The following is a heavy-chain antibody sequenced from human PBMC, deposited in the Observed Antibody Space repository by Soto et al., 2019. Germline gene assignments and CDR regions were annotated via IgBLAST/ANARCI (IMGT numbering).Heavy chain of an antibody. Sequence: QVQLQESGPGLVKPSQTLSLTCTVSGGSISGGGYYWSWIRQHPGKGLEWIGYSYYSGSTYYNPSLKSRVTISVDTSKNQFSLKLSSVTAAATAVYYCARGGPQPIDRPTKSTGWFDPWGQGTLVTVSS. CDR1: GGSISGGGYY. CDR3: ARGGPQPIDRPTKSTGWFDP. D-gene: IGHD2-2*01. V-gene: IGHV4-31*03. CDR2: SYYSGST. J-gene: IGHJ5*02.